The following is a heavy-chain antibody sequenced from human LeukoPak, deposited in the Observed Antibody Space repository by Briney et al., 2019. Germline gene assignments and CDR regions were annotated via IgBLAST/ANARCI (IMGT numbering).Heavy chain of an antibody. J-gene: IGHJ4*02. CDR1: GFTLCDYD. Sequence: GGSLRLSCAASGFTLCDYDIHWVSQRTRISLEWVSRIGTGGDTQYPGSVKGRFTMSRENAKNSLYLQMNSLRAGDTAVYYCARGGHSGYDFDYWGQGNLVTVSS. CDR2: IGTGGDT. V-gene: IGHV3-13*04. CDR3: ARGGHSGYDFDY. D-gene: IGHD5-12*01.